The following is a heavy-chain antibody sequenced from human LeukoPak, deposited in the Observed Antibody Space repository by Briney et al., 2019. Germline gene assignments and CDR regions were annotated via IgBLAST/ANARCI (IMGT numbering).Heavy chain of an antibody. CDR1: GFTFSDYY. J-gene: IGHJ4*02. CDR3: AKGVSRWLQSPSFDY. D-gene: IGHD5-24*01. V-gene: IGHV3-11*01. Sequence: GGSLRLSCAASGFTFSDYYMSWIRQAPGKGLEWVSYISSSGSTIYYADSVKGRFTISRDNAKNSLYLQMNSLRAEDTALYYCAKGVSRWLQSPSFDYWGQGTLVTVSS. CDR2: ISSSGSTI.